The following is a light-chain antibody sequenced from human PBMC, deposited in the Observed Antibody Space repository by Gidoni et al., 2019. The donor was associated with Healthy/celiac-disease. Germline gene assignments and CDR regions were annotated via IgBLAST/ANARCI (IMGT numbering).Light chain of an antibody. CDR3: SSYTSSSTPV. Sequence: QSALTQPASVSGSPGQSITISCTGTSSAVGGYNYVSWYQQHPGKAPKLMIYEVSNRPSGVSNRFSGSKSGNTASLTISGLQAEDEADYYCSSYTSSSTPVFGGRTKLTVL. V-gene: IGLV2-14*01. CDR2: EVS. J-gene: IGLJ2*01. CDR1: SSAVGGYNY.